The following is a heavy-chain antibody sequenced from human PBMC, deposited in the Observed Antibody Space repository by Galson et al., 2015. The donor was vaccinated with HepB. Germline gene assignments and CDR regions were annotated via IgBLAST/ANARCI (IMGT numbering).Heavy chain of an antibody. CDR2: IIPIFGTA. J-gene: IGHJ6*02. V-gene: IGHV1-69*13. CDR3: AFYDSIGYSYGMDV. CDR1: GGTFSSYA. Sequence: SVKVSCKASGGTFSSYAISWVRQAPGQGLEWMGGIIPIFGTANYAQKFQGRVTITADESTSTAYMELSSLRSEGTAVYYCAFYDSIGYSYGMDVWGQGTTVTVSS. D-gene: IGHD3-22*01.